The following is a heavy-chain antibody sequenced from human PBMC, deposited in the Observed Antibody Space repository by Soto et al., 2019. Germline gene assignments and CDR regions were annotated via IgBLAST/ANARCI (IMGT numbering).Heavy chain of an antibody. Sequence: SETLSLTCTVSGGSISSSSYYWGWIRKPPGKGLEWIGSIYYSGSTYYNPSLKSRVTISVDTSKNQFSLKLSSVTAADTAVYYCAKQITGGNWFDPWGQGTLVTVSS. D-gene: IGHD7-27*01. J-gene: IGHJ5*02. CDR2: IYYSGST. V-gene: IGHV4-39*01. CDR1: GGSISSSSYY. CDR3: AKQITGGNWFDP.